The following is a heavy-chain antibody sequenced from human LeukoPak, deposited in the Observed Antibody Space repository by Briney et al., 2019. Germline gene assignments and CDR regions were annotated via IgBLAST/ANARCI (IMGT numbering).Heavy chain of an antibody. CDR2: FIPSRGDT. J-gene: IGHJ3*02. Sequence: ASVKVSCKASGFSFTQYYIQWVRQAPGQGLEWMGWFIPSRGDTSYAHKFQGRVTLTGDTSSSTAYMELNSLTSDDTAVYYCAKDPLYDSSGRHAFDIWGQGTVVTVSS. D-gene: IGHD3-22*01. V-gene: IGHV1-2*02. CDR3: AKDPLYDSSGRHAFDI. CDR1: GFSFTQYY.